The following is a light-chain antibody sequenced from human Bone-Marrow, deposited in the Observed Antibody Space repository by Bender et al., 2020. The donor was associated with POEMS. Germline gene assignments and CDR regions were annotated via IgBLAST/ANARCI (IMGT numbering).Light chain of an antibody. CDR2: GYN. Sequence: QSVLTQPPSVSGAPGQRVTISCTGSSSNTGSGYDINWYQHLPGTAPKLLIYGYNNRPSGVPDRFSGSKSGTSASLAISGLQAEDEADYYCCSYAGLTTWVFGGGTKLTVL. V-gene: IGLV1-40*01. CDR3: CSYAGLTTWV. CDR1: SSNTGSGYD. J-gene: IGLJ3*02.